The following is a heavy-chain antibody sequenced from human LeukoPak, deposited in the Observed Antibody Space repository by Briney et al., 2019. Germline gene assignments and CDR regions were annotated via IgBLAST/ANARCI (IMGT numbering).Heavy chain of an antibody. V-gene: IGHV3-21*01. Sequence: GRSLRLSCAASGFTFSSYSMNWVRQAPGKGLEWVSSISSSSSYIYYGDSVKGRFTISRDNPKDSLYLQMNSLRAEDTAVYYCARDYEIYWGQGTLVTVSS. CDR3: ARDYEIY. CDR1: GFTFSSYS. J-gene: IGHJ4*02. CDR2: ISSSSSYI. D-gene: IGHD5-12*01.